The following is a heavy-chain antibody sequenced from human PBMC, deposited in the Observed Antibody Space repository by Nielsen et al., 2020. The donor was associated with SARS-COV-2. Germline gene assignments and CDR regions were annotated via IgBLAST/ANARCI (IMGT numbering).Heavy chain of an antibody. J-gene: IGHJ3*02. CDR1: GFMFSTYW. D-gene: IGHD6-13*01. CDR2: IWYDGSNK. Sequence: GESLKISCVASGFMFSTYWMTWVRQAPGKGLEWVAVIWYDGSNKYYADSVKGRFTISRDNSKNTLYLQMNSLRAEDTAVYYCARESGSSSWDVGAFDIWGQGTMVTVSS. CDR3: ARESGSSSWDVGAFDI. V-gene: IGHV3-33*08.